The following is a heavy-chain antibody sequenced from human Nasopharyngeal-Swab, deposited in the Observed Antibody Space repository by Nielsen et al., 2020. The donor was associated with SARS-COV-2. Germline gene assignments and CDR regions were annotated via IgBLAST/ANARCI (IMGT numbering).Heavy chain of an antibody. V-gene: IGHV4-59*13. CDR2: IYYSGST. CDR1: GGSISSYY. CDR3: AREGAAGDFDY. Sequence: SETLFLTCTVSGGSISSYYWSWIRQPPGKGLEWIGYIYYSGSTNYNPSLKSRVTISVDTSKNQFSLKLSSVIAADTAVYYCAREGAAGDFDYWGQGTLVTVSS. D-gene: IGHD6-13*01. J-gene: IGHJ4*02.